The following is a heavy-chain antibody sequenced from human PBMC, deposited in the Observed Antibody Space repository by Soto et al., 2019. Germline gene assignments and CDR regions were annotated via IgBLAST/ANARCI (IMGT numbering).Heavy chain of an antibody. V-gene: IGHV3-30-3*01. CDR3: ARDGGSYFLDY. CDR2: ISYDGSNK. CDR1: GFTFSSYA. Sequence: QVQLVESGGGVVQPGRSLRLSCAASGFTFSSYAMHWVRQAPGKGLEWVAVISYDGSNKYYADSVKGRFTISRDNSMNALYLQMNSLRAEDTAVYYCARDGGSYFLDYWGQGTLVTVSS. D-gene: IGHD1-26*01. J-gene: IGHJ4*02.